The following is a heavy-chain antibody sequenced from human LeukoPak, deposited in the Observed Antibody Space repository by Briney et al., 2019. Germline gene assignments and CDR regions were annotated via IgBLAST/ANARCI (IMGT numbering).Heavy chain of an antibody. D-gene: IGHD2-21*02. CDR1: GFSFSSYT. CDR2: ISSSSSYI. J-gene: IGHJ4*02. CDR3: ARDGRCGGDCCAS. V-gene: IGHV3-21*01. Sequence: GGSLRLSCAASGFSFSSYTMNWVRQAPGKGLEWVSIISSSSSYIYYADSVKGRLTISRDNAKNALYLQMNSLRVEDTAVYYCARDGRCGGDCCASWGQGTLVTVSS.